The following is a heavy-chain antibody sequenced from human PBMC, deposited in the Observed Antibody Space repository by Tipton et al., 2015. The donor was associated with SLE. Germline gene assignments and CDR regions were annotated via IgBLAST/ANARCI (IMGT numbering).Heavy chain of an antibody. J-gene: IGHJ4*02. CDR3: ARGGERGYFDY. D-gene: IGHD1-1*01. Sequence: TLSLTCTVSGGSISSGDYFWSWLRQPPGKGLEWIGYIYYSGSTYYNPSLKSRVTISVDTSKNQFSLKLSSVAAADTAVYYCARGGERGYFDYWGQGTLVTVSS. CDR2: IYYSGST. V-gene: IGHV4-30-4*01. CDR1: GGSISSGDYF.